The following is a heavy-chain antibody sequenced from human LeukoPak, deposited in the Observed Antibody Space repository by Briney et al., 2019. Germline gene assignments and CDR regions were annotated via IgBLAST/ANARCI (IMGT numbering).Heavy chain of an antibody. Sequence: GGSLRLSCAASGFTFSSYDMHWVRQATGKGLEWVSGIGPAGDTKYPGSVKGRFIISRENAKNSLYLQMNSLRAEDTAVYYCARPRGSGKVFDYWGQGTLVTVSS. D-gene: IGHD5-12*01. V-gene: IGHV3-13*01. J-gene: IGHJ4*02. CDR2: IGPAGDT. CDR3: ARPRGSGKVFDY. CDR1: GFTFSSYD.